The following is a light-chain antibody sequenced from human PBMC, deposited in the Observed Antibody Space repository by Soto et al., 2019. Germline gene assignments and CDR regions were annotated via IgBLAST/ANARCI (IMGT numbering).Light chain of an antibody. J-gene: IGLJ1*01. CDR2: EDS. CDR1: TSDVGSYSL. V-gene: IGLV2-23*01. CDR3: YSYAGSSIYV. Sequence: ALTQPASVSGSPGQSITMSCTGTTSDVGSYSLLSWYQQHPGKAPKLMIYEDSKRPSGVSNRFSGSKSGNTASLTISGLQAEDEADYYCYSYAGSSIYVFGTGTKVTVL.